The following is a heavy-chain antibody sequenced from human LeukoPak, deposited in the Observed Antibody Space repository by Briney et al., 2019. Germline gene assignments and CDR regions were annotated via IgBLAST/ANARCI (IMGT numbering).Heavy chain of an antibody. D-gene: IGHD6-13*01. CDR2: IDWDDDK. CDR3: ARTRTSSPFDY. V-gene: IGHV2-70*17. J-gene: IGHJ4*02. Sequence: SGPTLVNPTQTLTLTCTFSGFSLSTRGMCVSWIRQPPGKALEWLARIDWDDDKFYRTSLKTRLTISEDTSKNQVVLTMTNMDPVDTATYYCARTRTSSPFDYWGQGTLVTVSS. CDR1: GFSLSTRGMC.